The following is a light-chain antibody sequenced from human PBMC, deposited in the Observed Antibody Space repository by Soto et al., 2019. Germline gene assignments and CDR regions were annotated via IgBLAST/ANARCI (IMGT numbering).Light chain of an antibody. V-gene: IGKV3-15*01. CDR3: QQYNKFPSLT. Sequence: EIVMTQSPATLSVSPGERATLSCRASQSVSSNLAWYHQKPGQAPRLLIYGASTRATGIPARFSGSGSGTEFTLTISSLQSEDFAVYYCQQYNKFPSLTFGGGTKVEI. J-gene: IGKJ4*01. CDR1: QSVSSN. CDR2: GAS.